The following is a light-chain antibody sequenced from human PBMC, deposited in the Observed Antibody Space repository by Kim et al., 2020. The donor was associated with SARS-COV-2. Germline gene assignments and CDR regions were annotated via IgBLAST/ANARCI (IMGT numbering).Light chain of an antibody. V-gene: IGLV10-54*01. CDR2: RNN. Sequence: QAGLTQPPSVSKDLRQTATLTCTGNSNNVGNQGASWLQQHQGHPPKLVSYRNNNRPSGISERLSASRSGNTAPLTITGLQPEDEADYYCSAWDSSLSSVVFGGGTQLTVL. J-gene: IGLJ2*01. CDR3: SAWDSSLSSVV. CDR1: SNNVGNQG.